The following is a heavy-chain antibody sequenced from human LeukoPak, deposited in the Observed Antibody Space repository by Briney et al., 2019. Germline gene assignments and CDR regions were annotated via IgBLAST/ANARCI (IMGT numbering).Heavy chain of an antibody. V-gene: IGHV1-69*01. CDR3: ATILGTSYYGPGSYYY. J-gene: IGHJ4*02. D-gene: IGHD3-10*01. CDR2: IIPIFGTA. CDR1: GGTFSSYA. Sequence: SVKVSCKASGGTFSSYAISWVRQAPGQGLEWMGGIIPIFGTANYAQKFQGRVTITADESTSTAYMELSSLRSEDTAVYYCATILGTSYYGPGSYYYWGQGTLVTVSS.